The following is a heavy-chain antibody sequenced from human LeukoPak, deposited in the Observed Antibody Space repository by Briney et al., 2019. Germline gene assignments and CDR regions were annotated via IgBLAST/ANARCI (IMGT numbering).Heavy chain of an antibody. D-gene: IGHD6-13*01. V-gene: IGHV1-69*05. Sequence: ASVKVSCKASGYTFTSYAISWVRQAPGQGLEWMGGIIPIFGTANYAQKFQGRVTITTDESTSTAYMELSSLRSEDTAVYYCARDFGIAAAGTFGYWGQGTLVTVSS. CDR1: GYTFTSYA. CDR3: ARDFGIAAAGTFGY. J-gene: IGHJ4*02. CDR2: IIPIFGTA.